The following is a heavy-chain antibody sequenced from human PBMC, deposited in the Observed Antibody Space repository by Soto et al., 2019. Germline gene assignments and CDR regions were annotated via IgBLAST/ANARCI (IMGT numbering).Heavy chain of an antibody. CDR3: AREDSIIIPAVSDF. D-gene: IGHD2-2*01. CDR2: VSKSGYT. J-gene: IGHJ4*02. CDR1: GFTFNNYG. V-gene: IGHV3-21*01. Sequence: GGSLRLSCVVSGFTFNNYGINWVRQAPGKGLQWVSSVSKSGYTYYSDSVKGRFTISRDNAKNSVSLQMNNLRAEDTAVYYCAREDSIIIPAVSDFWGQGTLVTVSS.